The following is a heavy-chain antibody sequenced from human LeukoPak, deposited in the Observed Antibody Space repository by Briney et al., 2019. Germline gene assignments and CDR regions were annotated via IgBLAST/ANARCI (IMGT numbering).Heavy chain of an antibody. CDR3: AKGRSATGTYDYMDV. Sequence: GGSLRLSCAASGFTFSSYGMHWVRQAPGKGLEWVAVIWYDGSNKYYADSVKGRFTISRDNSKNTLYLQMNSLRAEDTAVYYCAKGRSATGTYDYMDVWGKGTTVTVSS. D-gene: IGHD1-1*01. J-gene: IGHJ6*03. CDR1: GFTFSSYG. V-gene: IGHV3-33*06. CDR2: IWYDGSNK.